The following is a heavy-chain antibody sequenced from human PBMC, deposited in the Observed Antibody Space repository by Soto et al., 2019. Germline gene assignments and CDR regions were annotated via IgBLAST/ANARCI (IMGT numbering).Heavy chain of an antibody. D-gene: IGHD3-16*01. V-gene: IGHV1-69*06. CDR3: EVHSGSYVLDY. CDR2: TIPIFGTP. J-gene: IGHJ4*02. CDR1: GGSFTSYG. Sequence: SVKVSCKVSGGSFTSYGFSWVRQAPGQGLEWMGGTIPIFGTPNYAQRFQDRVTIIADKSTSTVYMEFNSLTYEDTAVYYCEVHSGSYVLDYWGRGTLVTVSS.